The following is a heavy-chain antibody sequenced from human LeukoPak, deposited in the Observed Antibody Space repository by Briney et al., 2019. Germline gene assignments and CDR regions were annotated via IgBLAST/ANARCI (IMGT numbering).Heavy chain of an antibody. J-gene: IGHJ4*02. CDR2: IYNSGST. CDR3: TRIADVAGTGIPDY. V-gene: IGHV4-39*01. D-gene: IGHD6-19*01. Sequence: PSETLSLTCTVSGGSSSSSYYWGWIRQPPGKGLEWIGSIYNSGSTYYNPFLKSRVTISVDTSNNQFSLKLSSVTAADTAVYYCTRIADVAGTGIPDYWGQGTLVTVSS. CDR1: GGSSSSSYY.